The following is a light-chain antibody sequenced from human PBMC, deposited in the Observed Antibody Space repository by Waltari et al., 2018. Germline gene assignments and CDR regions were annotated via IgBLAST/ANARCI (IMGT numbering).Light chain of an antibody. CDR3: QQYNSYRS. Sequence: TFRASQSISSLLAWYQQKPGKAPTLLIYKTSTLESGVPSRFSGSGSGTEFTLTIDSLQPDDFATYYCQQYNSYRSFGQGTKVEIK. CDR2: KTS. J-gene: IGKJ1*01. V-gene: IGKV1-5*03. CDR1: QSISSL.